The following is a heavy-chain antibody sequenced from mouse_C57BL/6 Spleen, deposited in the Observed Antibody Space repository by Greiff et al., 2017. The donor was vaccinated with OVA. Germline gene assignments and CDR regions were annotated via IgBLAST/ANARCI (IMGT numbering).Heavy chain of an antibody. V-gene: IGHV7-3*01. CDR3: ARLEGFLYWYFDV. CDR2: IRNKANGYTT. J-gene: IGHJ1*03. Sequence: EVQRVESGGGLVQPGGSLSLSCAASGFTFTDYYMSWVRQPPGKALEWLGFIRNKANGYTTEYSASVKGRFTISRDNSQSILYLQMNALRAEDSATYYCARLEGFLYWYFDVWGTGTTVTVSS. CDR1: GFTFTDYY.